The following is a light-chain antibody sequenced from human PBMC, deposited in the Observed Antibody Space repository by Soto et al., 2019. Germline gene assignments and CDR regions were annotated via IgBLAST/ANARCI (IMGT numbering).Light chain of an antibody. CDR3: QQYGSSPPFT. Sequence: EIALTQSPGTLSLSPGERATLSCRASQSVYSRYLARYQPKPGQAPRLLIYGASTRATGIPDRFSGSGSGSGFTLTISRLEPEDFALYYCQQYGSSPPFTFGPGTKVDIK. CDR1: QSVYSRY. CDR2: GAS. V-gene: IGKV3-20*01. J-gene: IGKJ3*01.